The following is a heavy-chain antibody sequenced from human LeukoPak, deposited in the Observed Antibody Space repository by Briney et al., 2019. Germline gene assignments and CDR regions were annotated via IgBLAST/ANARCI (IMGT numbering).Heavy chain of an antibody. V-gene: IGHV3-7*01. CDR2: IKQDGSEK. J-gene: IGHJ4*02. D-gene: IGHD3-9*01. Sequence: GGSLRLSCAASGFTFSSYWISWVRQAPGKGLEWVANIKQDGSEKYYVDSVKGRFTISRDNAKNSVYVQMNSLRAEDTAVYYCAGAGLRYYDWVLDSWGQGTLVTVSS. CDR1: GFTFSSYW. CDR3: AGAGLRYYDWVLDS.